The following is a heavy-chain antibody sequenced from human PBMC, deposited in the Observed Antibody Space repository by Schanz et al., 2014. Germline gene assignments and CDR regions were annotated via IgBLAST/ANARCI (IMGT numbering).Heavy chain of an antibody. Sequence: DVQLAESGGGLVQPGGSLRLSCAASGFTLSSYALSWVRQSPGKGLEWVSFIYGGSTYYTDSVKGRFTISRDNSKNTLYLQMNSLRAEDTAVYYCARTTNPFNFDSWPYLDYWGQGTLVTVSS. CDR1: GFTLSSYA. V-gene: IGHV3-66*01. D-gene: IGHD3-9*01. CDR2: IYGGST. J-gene: IGHJ4*02. CDR3: ARTTNPFNFDSWPYLDY.